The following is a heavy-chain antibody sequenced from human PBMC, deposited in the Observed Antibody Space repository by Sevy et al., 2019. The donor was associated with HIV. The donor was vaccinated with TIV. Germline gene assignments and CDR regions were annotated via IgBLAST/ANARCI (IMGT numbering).Heavy chain of an antibody. CDR3: ASLPNNYYDISGYSGDNAFDL. J-gene: IGHJ3*01. Sequence: GGSLRLSCAASGFTFSSYGMHWVRQAPGKGLEWVAVIRNDRQNKHYGDFVKGRFTISRDNSKNTLYLQMNSLRVEDTAVYYCASLPNNYYDISGYSGDNAFDLWGRGTMVTVSS. D-gene: IGHD3-22*01. CDR1: GFTFSSYG. CDR2: IRNDRQNK. V-gene: IGHV3-33*08.